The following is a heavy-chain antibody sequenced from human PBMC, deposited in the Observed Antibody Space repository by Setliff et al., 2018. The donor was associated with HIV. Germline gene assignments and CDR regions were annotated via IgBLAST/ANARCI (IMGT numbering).Heavy chain of an antibody. J-gene: IGHJ4*02. V-gene: IGHV1-2*02. Sequence: ASVKVSCKASGYTFAGYYMHWVRQAPGQGLEWMGWINPNKGGTNYAQKFQGRVTMTRDTSISTAYMELSRLRSDDTAVYYCARDYYDSSGYIFLPGLPDYWGQGTLVTVSS. CDR1: GYTFAGYY. CDR3: ARDYYDSSGYIFLPGLPDY. CDR2: INPNKGGT. D-gene: IGHD3-22*01.